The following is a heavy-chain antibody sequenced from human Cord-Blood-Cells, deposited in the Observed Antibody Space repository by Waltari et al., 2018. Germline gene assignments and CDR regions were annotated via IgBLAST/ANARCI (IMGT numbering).Heavy chain of an antibody. V-gene: IGHV1-24*01. CDR1: GYTLTELP. J-gene: IGHJ4*02. Sequence: QVQLVQSGAEVKKPGASVKVSCKVSGYTLTELPIPWVRQAPGKGLEWMGGFDPEDGETIYAQKFQGRVTMTEDTSTDTAYMELSSLRSEDTAVYYCATEEGYCSGGSCYFDYWGQGTLVTVSP. CDR2: FDPEDGET. CDR3: ATEEGYCSGGSCYFDY. D-gene: IGHD2-15*01.